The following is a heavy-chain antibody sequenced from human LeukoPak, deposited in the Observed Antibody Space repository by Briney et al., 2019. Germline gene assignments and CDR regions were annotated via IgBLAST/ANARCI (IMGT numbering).Heavy chain of an antibody. V-gene: IGHV1-2*02. CDR3: ARGIQLWPDYYYYYMDV. D-gene: IGHD5-18*01. J-gene: IGHJ6*03. CDR1: GYTFTGYY. Sequence: ASVKVSCKASGYTFTGYYMHWVRQAPGQGLEWMGWINPNSGGTNYAQKFQGRVTMTRDTSISTAYMELSRLRSDDTAVYYCARGIQLWPDYYYYYMDVWGKGTTVTVSS. CDR2: INPNSGGT.